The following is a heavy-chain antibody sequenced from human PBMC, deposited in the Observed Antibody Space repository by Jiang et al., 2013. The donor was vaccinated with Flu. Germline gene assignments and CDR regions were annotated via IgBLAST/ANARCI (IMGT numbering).Heavy chain of an antibody. D-gene: IGHD2-2*01. CDR1: GFSLSTSGVG. V-gene: IGHV2-5*02. CDR3: AHSRCSSTSCYGDGAFDY. Sequence: KPTQTLTLTCTFSGFSLSTSGVGVGWIRQPPGKALEWLALIYWDDDKRYSPSLKSRLTITKDTSKNQVVLTMTNMDPVDTATYYCAHSRCSSTSCYGDGAFDYLGPRAMVTVSS. J-gene: IGHJ3*02. CDR2: IYWDDDK.